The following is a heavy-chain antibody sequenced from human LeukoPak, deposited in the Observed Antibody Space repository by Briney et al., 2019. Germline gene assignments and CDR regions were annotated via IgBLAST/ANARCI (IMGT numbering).Heavy chain of an antibody. V-gene: IGHV3-21*01. D-gene: IGHD3-16*01. CDR3: ARDHRGGPLV. J-gene: IGHJ4*02. Sequence: GGSLRLSCAASGFTFTSYSMNWVRQAPGKGLEWVSSISSSSTYIYYADSVKGRFTISRDNAKNSLYLQMNSLRAEDTAVYYCARDHRGGPLVWGQGTLVTVSS. CDR2: ISSSSTYI. CDR1: GFTFTSYS.